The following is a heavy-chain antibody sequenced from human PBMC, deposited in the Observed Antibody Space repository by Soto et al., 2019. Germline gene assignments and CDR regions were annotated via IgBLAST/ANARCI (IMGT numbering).Heavy chain of an antibody. CDR2: ISYDGSNK. V-gene: IGHV3-30*03. CDR1: GFTFSSYG. Sequence: QVQLVESGGGVVQPGRSLRLSCAASGFTFSSYGMHWVRQAPGKGLEWVAVISYDGSNKYYADSVKGLFTISKDNSKNPAYLQMHSLRAEDTAVYYCARSPYSVSYLAYFDYWGQGTLVTVSS. D-gene: IGHD1-26*01. CDR3: ARSPYSVSYLAYFDY. J-gene: IGHJ4*02.